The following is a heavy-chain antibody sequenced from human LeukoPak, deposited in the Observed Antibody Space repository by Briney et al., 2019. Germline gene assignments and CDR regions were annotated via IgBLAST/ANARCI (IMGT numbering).Heavy chain of an antibody. V-gene: IGHV3-23*01. CDR1: GFTLSSYA. Sequence: PGGSLRLSCAASGFTLSSYAMSWVRQAPGKGLEWVSAISGSGGSTYYADSVRGRFTISRDNSKNTLYLQMNSLRAEDTAVYYCAKVAGRWLAYFDYWGQGTLVTVSS. CDR3: AKVAGRWLAYFDY. D-gene: IGHD6-19*01. J-gene: IGHJ4*02. CDR2: ISGSGGST.